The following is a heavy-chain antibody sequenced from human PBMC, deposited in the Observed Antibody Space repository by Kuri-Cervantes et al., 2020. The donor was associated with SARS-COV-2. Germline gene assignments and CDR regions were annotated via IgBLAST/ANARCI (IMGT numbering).Heavy chain of an antibody. V-gene: IGHV2-70*01. CDR1: GFSLSTSGMC. CDR3: ARIGSLDSSGYYSLGY. J-gene: IGHJ4*02. D-gene: IGHD3-22*01. Sequence: SGPTLVKPTETLTLTCTVSGFSLSTSGMCVSWIRQPPGKALEWLALIDWDDDKYYGTSLKTRLTISKDTSKNQVVLTMTNMDPVDTATYYCARIGSLDSSGYYSLGYWGQGTLVTVSS. CDR2: IDWDDDK.